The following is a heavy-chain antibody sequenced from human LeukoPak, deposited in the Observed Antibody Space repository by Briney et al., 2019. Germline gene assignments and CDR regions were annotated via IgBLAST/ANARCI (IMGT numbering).Heavy chain of an antibody. D-gene: IGHD6-19*01. CDR2: VDYSGGT. V-gene: IGHV4-39*07. J-gene: IGHJ4*02. CDR1: GDSFSSVTDY. Sequence: PSETLSLTCTVSGDSFSSVTDYWAWIRQPPGKGLEWIASVDYSGGTYYNPSLESRVAISADMSKNQFSLELTSVTGADTAVYYCARTPISDSSGWYPHYWGQGTLVTVSS. CDR3: ARTPISDSSGWYPHY.